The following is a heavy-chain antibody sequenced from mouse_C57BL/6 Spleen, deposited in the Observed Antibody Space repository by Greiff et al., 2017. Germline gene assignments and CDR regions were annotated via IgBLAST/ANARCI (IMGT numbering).Heavy chain of an antibody. CDR2: ILPGSGST. CDR3: ASGGYCGSRGYFDV. CDR1: GYTFTGYW. V-gene: IGHV1-9*01. Sequence: QVQLQQSGAELMKPGASVKLSCKATGYTFTGYWREWVKRRPGHGLEWIGEILPGSGSTNYNEKFKAKATFTADTSSNTAYIQLSSLTTEDSAIEYCASGGYCGSRGYFDVWGTGTTVTVSS. J-gene: IGHJ1*03. D-gene: IGHD1-1*01.